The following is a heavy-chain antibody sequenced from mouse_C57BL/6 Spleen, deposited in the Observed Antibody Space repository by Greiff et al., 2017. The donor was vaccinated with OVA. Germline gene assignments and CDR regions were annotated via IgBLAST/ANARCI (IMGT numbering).Heavy chain of an antibody. Sequence: EVKLMESGGGLVKPGGSLELSCAASGFTFSDYGMHWVRQAPEKGLEWVAYISSGSSTIYYADTVKGRFTISRDNAKNTLFLQMTSLRSEDTAMYYCARGGYCDYWGQGTTLTVSS. J-gene: IGHJ2*01. CDR3: ARGGYCDY. V-gene: IGHV5-17*01. CDR2: ISSGSSTI. CDR1: GFTFSDYG.